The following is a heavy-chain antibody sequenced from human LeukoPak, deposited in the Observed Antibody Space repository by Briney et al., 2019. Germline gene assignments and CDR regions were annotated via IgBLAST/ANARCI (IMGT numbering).Heavy chain of an antibody. CDR2: IYASGRT. J-gene: IGHJ4*02. V-gene: IGHV4-61*02. CDR1: GDSISSGDHY. D-gene: IGHD4-17*01. CDR3: ASGLRSTGRSGNYFDY. Sequence: SQTLSLTCTASGDSISSGDHYWTWIRQPAGKGLEWIGRIYASGRTVHNPSLKSRTTISSDPSKNHFSLELSSVTAADTAIYFCASGLRSTGRSGNYFDYWGPGTLVAVSS.